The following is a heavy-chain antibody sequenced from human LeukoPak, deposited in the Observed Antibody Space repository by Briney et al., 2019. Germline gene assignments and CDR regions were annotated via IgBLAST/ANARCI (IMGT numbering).Heavy chain of an antibody. CDR2: ISGSGDNT. CDR3: ALGYDYVWGSYRFDY. CDR1: GFTFSSYA. V-gene: IGHV3-23*01. Sequence: GGSLRLSCGASGFTFSSYAMSWVRQAPGKGLEWVSSISGSGDNTDYADSVKGRCTISRDTSKNTVYLQMNSLRAEDTAVYYCALGYDYVWGSYRFDYWGQGTLVTVSS. D-gene: IGHD3-16*02. J-gene: IGHJ4*02.